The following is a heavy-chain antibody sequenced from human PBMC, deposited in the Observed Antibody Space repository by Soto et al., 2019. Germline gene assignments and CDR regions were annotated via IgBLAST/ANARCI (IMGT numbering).Heavy chain of an antibody. CDR3: ARGNVDS. D-gene: IGHD1-1*01. Sequence: QVQLRESGGGVVQPGRSLRLSCAASGFTFSLFTLHWVRQPPGKGLDWVAVVSTDVNNKFYAISVKGRFTISRDNSKNTMYLQMNNRSPEDTAVYYCARGNVDSWGQGTTVTVAS. CDR1: GFTFSLFT. J-gene: IGHJ6*02. V-gene: IGHV3-30-3*01. CDR2: VSTDVNNK.